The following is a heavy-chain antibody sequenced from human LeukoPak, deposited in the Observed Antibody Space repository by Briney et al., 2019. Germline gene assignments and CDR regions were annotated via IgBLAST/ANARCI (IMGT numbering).Heavy chain of an antibody. J-gene: IGHJ3*02. CDR3: ARRLRYFDPGARSDAFDI. CDR2: IYTSGST. Sequence: PSETLSLTCTVSGGSISSYYWSWIRQPAGKGLEWIGRIYTSGSTNYNPSLKSRVTISVDTSKNQFSLKLSSVTAADTAVYYCARRLRYFDPGARSDAFDIWGQGTMVTVSS. V-gene: IGHV4-4*07. CDR1: GGSISSYY. D-gene: IGHD3-9*01.